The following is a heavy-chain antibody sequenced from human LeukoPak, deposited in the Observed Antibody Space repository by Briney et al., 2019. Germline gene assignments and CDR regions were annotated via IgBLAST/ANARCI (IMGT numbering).Heavy chain of an antibody. Sequence: PGRSLRLSCAASGFTFSSYSMNWVRQAPGKGLEWVSYISSSSSTIYYADSVKGRFTISRDNAKNSLYLQMNSLRAEDTAVYYCARDSGSIPRSAFDIWGQGTMVTVSS. CDR2: ISSSSSTI. D-gene: IGHD1-26*01. CDR1: GFTFSSYS. CDR3: ARDSGSIPRSAFDI. V-gene: IGHV3-48*01. J-gene: IGHJ3*02.